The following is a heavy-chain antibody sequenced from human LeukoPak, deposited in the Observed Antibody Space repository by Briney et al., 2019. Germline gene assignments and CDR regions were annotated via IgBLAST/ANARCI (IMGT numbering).Heavy chain of an antibody. V-gene: IGHV3-53*01. CDR1: GFTFSGFA. CDR2: MYSDVNT. Sequence: GGSLRLSCAASGFTFSGFAMSWVRQTPGKGLEWVSFMYSDVNTYYADSVKGRFTISTDNSENKLYLQMNSLRAEDTAVYYCARGVLGLKPLDYWGQGTLVTVSS. D-gene: IGHD1-26*01. CDR3: ARGVLGLKPLDY. J-gene: IGHJ4*02.